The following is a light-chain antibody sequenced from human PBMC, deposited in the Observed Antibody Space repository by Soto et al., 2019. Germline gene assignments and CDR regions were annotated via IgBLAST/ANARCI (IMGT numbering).Light chain of an antibody. J-gene: IGLJ3*02. V-gene: IGLV2-8*01. CDR2: EVT. CDR3: SSYAGRNNVV. CDR1: SSDVGTYNY. Sequence: QSALTQPPSASGSPGQSVTISCTGTSSDVGTYNYVSWYQQHPGKAPKLMISEVTKRPSGVPDRFSGSKSGNTASLTVSGLQAEDEADYYCSSYAGRNNVVFGAGTKLTVL.